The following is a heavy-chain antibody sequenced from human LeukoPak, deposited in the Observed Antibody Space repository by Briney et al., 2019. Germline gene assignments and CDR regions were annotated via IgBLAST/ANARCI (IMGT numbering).Heavy chain of an antibody. D-gene: IGHD5-24*01. CDR2: IIPIFGTA. CDR1: GGTFSSYA. Sequence: GASVKVSFKASGGTFSSYAISWVRQAPGQGLEWMGGIIPIFGTANYAQKFQGRVTITADESTSTASMELSSQRSEDTAVYYCARGEGDGYNDYYYYMDVWGKGTTVTVSS. CDR3: ARGEGDGYNDYYYYMDV. J-gene: IGHJ6*03. V-gene: IGHV1-69*13.